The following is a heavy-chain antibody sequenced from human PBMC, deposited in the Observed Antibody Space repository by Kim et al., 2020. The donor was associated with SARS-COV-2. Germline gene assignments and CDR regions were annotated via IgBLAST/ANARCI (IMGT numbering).Heavy chain of an antibody. J-gene: IGHJ4*02. V-gene: IGHV6-1*01. Sequence: TDYAVSLKSRVNSNPDTTKNQFSLQLDSVTPEDTAVYYCARGSNYFRFDYWGQGTLVTVYS. CDR2: T. D-gene: IGHD2-15*01. CDR3: ARGSNYFRFDY.